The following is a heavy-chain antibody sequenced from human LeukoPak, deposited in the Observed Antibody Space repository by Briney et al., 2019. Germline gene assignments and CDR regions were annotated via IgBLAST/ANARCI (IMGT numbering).Heavy chain of an antibody. J-gene: IGHJ6*03. CDR2: ISAYNGNT. CDR3: ARVRGVAGNYYDMDV. CDR1: GYTFTSYG. V-gene: IGHV1-18*01. Sequence: ASVKVSCKASGYTFTSYGISWVRQAPGQGLEWMGWISAYNGNTNYAQKLQGRVTMTTDTSTSTAYMELRSLRSDDTAVYYCARVRGVAGNYYDMDVWGKGTTVTVSS. D-gene: IGHD3-10*01.